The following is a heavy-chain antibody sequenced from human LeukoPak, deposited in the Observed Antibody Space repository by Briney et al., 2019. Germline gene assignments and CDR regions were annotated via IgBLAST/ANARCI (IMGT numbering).Heavy chain of an antibody. Sequence: SETLSLTCTVSGGPISSSSYYWGWIRQPPGKGLEWIGSIYYSGSTYYNPSLKSRVTISVDTSKNQFSLKLSSVTAADTAVYYCASGAPAAGYSGYDSYYYYYYMDVWGKGTTVTVSS. D-gene: IGHD5-12*01. V-gene: IGHV4-39*07. J-gene: IGHJ6*03. CDR1: GGPISSSSYY. CDR3: ASGAPAAGYSGYDSYYYYYYMDV. CDR2: IYYSGST.